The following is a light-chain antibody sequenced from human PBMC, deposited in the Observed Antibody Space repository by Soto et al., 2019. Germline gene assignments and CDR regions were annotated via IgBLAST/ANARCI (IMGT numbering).Light chain of an antibody. V-gene: IGKV3D-20*02. CDR1: QIISSTY. CDR3: QQRSNWPRT. Sequence: EIVLTQSPATLSSFPGDRVTLSCRASQIISSTYLGWYQQKPGQAPRLLIYGASSRATGIPGRFSGSGSGTDFTLTISSLETEDFAVYYCQQRSNWPRTFGQGTKV. CDR2: GAS. J-gene: IGKJ1*01.